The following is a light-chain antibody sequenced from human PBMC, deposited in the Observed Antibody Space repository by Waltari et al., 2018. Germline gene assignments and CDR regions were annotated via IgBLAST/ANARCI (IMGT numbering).Light chain of an antibody. V-gene: IGKV1-39*01. Sequence: DIQMTQSPSSLSASVGDRVTIPCRASRSISSYLNWYQQKPGKAPELLIYAASSLQSGVPSRFSGSGSGTEFTLTISSLQPEDFATYYCQQSYSTPLTFGGGTKVEIK. CDR1: RSISSY. J-gene: IGKJ4*01. CDR3: QQSYSTPLT. CDR2: AAS.